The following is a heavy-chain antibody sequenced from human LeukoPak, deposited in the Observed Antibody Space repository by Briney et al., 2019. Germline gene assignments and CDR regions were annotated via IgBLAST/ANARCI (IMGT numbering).Heavy chain of an antibody. CDR1: GFTFSDYY. J-gene: IGHJ6*02. CDR3: ARDRDTPEVADYYYGMDV. D-gene: IGHD5-18*01. CDR2: ISSSGSTI. V-gene: IGHV3-11*01. Sequence: GGSLRLSCAASGFTFSDYYMSWIRQAPGKGLEWVSYISSSGSTIYYADSVKGRFTISRDNAKNSLYLQMNSLRAEDTAVYYCARDRDTPEVADYYYGMDVWGQGTTVTVSS.